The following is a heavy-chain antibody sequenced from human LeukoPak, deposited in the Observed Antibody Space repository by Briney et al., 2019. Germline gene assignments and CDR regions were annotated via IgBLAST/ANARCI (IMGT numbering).Heavy chain of an antibody. D-gene: IGHD6-25*01. Sequence: PSETLSLTCTVSGGSISSYYWSWIRQPPGKGLEWIGYIYYSGSTNYNPSLKSRVTISVDTSKNQFSLKLSSVTAADTAVYYCARAILPVEADGFDPWGQGTLVTVSS. J-gene: IGHJ5*02. CDR1: GGSISSYY. CDR3: ARAILPVEADGFDP. CDR2: IYYSGST. V-gene: IGHV4-59*01.